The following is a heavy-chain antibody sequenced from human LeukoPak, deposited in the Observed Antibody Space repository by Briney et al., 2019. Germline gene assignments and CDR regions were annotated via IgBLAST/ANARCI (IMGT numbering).Heavy chain of an antibody. CDR1: GFTFSNYW. J-gene: IGHJ4*02. D-gene: IGHD3-22*01. CDR3: ARRAGDYSHPYDY. Sequence: GGSLRLSCGASGFTFSNYWMTWVRQAPGRGLEWVANIKQDGNDKYYVDSVRGRFTISRDNAKNSLYLQMNSLRPEDTAVYYCARRAGDYSHPYDYWGQGILVTVSS. CDR2: IKQDGNDK. V-gene: IGHV3-7*03.